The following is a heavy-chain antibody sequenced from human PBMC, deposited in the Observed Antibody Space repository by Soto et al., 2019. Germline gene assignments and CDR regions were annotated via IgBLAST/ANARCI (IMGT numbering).Heavy chain of an antibody. D-gene: IGHD5-12*01. CDR1: GGSISSYY. Sequence: SETLSLTCTVSGGSISSYYWSWIRQPPGKGLEWIGYIYYSGSTNYNPSLKSRVTISVDTSKNQFSLKLSSVTAADTAVYYCARVGGEGYSGYEFDYWGQGTLVTVAS. J-gene: IGHJ4*02. V-gene: IGHV4-59*01. CDR3: ARVGGEGYSGYEFDY. CDR2: IYYSGST.